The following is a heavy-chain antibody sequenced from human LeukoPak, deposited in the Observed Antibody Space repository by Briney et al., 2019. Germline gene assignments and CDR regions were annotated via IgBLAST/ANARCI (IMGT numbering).Heavy chain of an antibody. D-gene: IGHD1-26*01. Sequence: SETLSLTCTVSGGSISGYYWSWIRQPAGKGLEWIGRIFSSGTTNYNSSLKSRVTMSVDTSKNQFSLKLTSVTAADTAVYYCARAAIGSNYRYYYYMDVWGKGTTVTISS. J-gene: IGHJ6*03. CDR1: GGSISGYY. CDR2: IFSSGTT. CDR3: ARAAIGSNYRYYYYMDV. V-gene: IGHV4-4*07.